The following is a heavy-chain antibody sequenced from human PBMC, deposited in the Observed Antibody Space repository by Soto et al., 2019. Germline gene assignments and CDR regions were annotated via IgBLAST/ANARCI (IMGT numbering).Heavy chain of an antibody. V-gene: IGHV5-51*01. D-gene: IGHD2-2*01. J-gene: IGHJ6*02. Sequence: GEALKISCKASGYSFTTYWIGWVRQMPGKGQEWMGIIYPGDSDTKYSPSLQGQVTISADTSISTAYLQWTSLKASDTAMYYCARYLVVVPAAMGFSTNYYDYYGMDVWGQGTTVTVSS. CDR3: ARYLVVVPAAMGFSTNYYDYYGMDV. CDR2: IYPGDSDT. CDR1: GYSFTTYW.